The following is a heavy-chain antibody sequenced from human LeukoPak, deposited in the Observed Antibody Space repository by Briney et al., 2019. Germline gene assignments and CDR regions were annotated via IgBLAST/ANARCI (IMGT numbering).Heavy chain of an antibody. CDR3: GRGLVVVVTNYMDV. CDR1: GVDFVEHS. D-gene: IGHD2-21*02. J-gene: IGHJ6*03. Sequence: GSLRLPCRGSGVDFVEHSFTWVRQAPGKGLEWVGLIKSNLHGGETFYAASVAGRFTISRDDSTSSAFPLMDRVEIEDTGVYYCGRGLVVVVTNYMDVWGRGTTVTVSS. CDR2: IKSNLHGGET. V-gene: IGHV3-49*04.